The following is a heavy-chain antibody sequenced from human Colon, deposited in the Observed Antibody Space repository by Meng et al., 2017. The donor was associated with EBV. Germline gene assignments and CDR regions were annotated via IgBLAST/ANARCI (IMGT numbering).Heavy chain of an antibody. CDR2: IYSIGGT. D-gene: IGHD3-10*01. CDR3: ARVSGRSFDP. J-gene: IGHJ5*02. CDR1: VESAPHRHSD. V-gene: IGHV4-61*01. Sequence: HHQDAAPALVSLRSPLSLSGHLHVESAPHRHSDWTRIRQPPAKVLDFMAYIYSIGGTNATPSLKCQLPISLDTSKNQFSLSLRSVTAADTAVYYCARVSGRSFDPWGQGTLVTVSS.